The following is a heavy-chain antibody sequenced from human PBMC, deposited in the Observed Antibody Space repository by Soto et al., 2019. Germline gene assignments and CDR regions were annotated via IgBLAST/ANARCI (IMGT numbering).Heavy chain of an antibody. CDR1: GYTFTSHA. D-gene: IGHD6-13*01. Sequence: QVQLVQSGAEEKKPGASVKVSCKASGYTFTSHAMHWVRQAPGQRLEWMGWINAGNGNTKYSQKFQGRVTITTDTSASTAYMELSSLRSADTAVYYCARDGIAAAGTSLFDPWGQGTLVTVSS. CDR2: INAGNGNT. J-gene: IGHJ5*02. CDR3: ARDGIAAAGTSLFDP. V-gene: IGHV1-3*05.